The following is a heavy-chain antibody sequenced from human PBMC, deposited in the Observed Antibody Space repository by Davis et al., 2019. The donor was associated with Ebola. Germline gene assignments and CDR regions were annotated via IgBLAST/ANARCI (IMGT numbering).Heavy chain of an antibody. CDR3: ARSVTMVRGGWFDP. Sequence: ASVKVSCKASGGAFTNFAVNWVRQAPGQGLEWMGWISAYNGNTNYAQKLQGRVTMPTDTSTSTAYMELRSRRSDDTAVYYCARSVTMVRGGWFDPWGQGTLVTVSS. V-gene: IGHV1-18*01. D-gene: IGHD3-10*01. CDR2: ISAYNGNT. CDR1: GGAFTNFA. J-gene: IGHJ5*02.